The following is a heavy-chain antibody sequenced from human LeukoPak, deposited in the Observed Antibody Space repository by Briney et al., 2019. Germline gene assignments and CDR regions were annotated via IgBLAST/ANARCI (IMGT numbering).Heavy chain of an antibody. V-gene: IGHV3-53*01. Sequence: PGGSLRLSCAVSGFFFDDYAMHWVRQAPGKGLEWVSVIYSGGSTYYADSVKGRFTISRDNSKNTLYLQMNSLRAEDTAVYYCAREQQLGLGAFDYWGQGTLVTVSS. D-gene: IGHD6-6*01. CDR1: GFFFDDYA. CDR3: AREQQLGLGAFDY. J-gene: IGHJ4*02. CDR2: IYSGGST.